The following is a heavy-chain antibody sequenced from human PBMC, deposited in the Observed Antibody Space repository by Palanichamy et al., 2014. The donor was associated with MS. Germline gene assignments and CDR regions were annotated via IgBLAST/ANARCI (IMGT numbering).Heavy chain of an antibody. V-gene: IGHV3-53*01. CDR1: GFTVSSNY. CDR3: ARALFSSGWYPDAFDI. Sequence: GQLVESGGGLIQPGGSLRLSCAASGFTVSSNYMSWVRQAPGKGLEWVSVIYSGGSTYYADSVKGRFTISRDNSKNTLYLQMNSLRAEDTAVYYCARALFSSGWYPDAFDIWGQGTMVTALQ. J-gene: IGHJ3*02. CDR2: IYSGGST. D-gene: IGHD6-19*01.